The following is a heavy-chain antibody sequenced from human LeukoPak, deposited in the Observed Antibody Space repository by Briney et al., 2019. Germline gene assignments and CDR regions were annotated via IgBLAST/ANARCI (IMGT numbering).Heavy chain of an antibody. D-gene: IGHD2-2*01. V-gene: IGHV3-33*01. CDR3: ARDAATSVGMPHY. CDR1: GFIFSSYG. J-gene: IGHJ4*02. Sequence: GRSLRLSCVASGFIFSSYGMHWVRQAPGKGLEWVAIIWSDGSTKYYVGSVKGRSTISRDSSKSTLYLQMNSLRAEDTAVYYCARDAATSVGMPHYWGQGTVVTVSS. CDR2: IWSDGSTK.